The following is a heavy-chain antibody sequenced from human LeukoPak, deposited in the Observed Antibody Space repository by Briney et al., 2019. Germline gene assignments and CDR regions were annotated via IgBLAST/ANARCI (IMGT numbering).Heavy chain of an antibody. CDR2: ISYDGSNT. J-gene: IGHJ3*02. CDR1: GFTFSSSG. Sequence: SGGTLRISCEASGFTFSSSGMHLVRPAPGKGLERVSVISYDGSNTDYADTVKGRFTISRDNSKNTLYLQMNSLRAEATAVYYCVVGVSSGDGFDSWGQGSMVTVSS. CDR3: VVGVSSGDGFDS. V-gene: IGHV3-30*03. D-gene: IGHD2-15*01.